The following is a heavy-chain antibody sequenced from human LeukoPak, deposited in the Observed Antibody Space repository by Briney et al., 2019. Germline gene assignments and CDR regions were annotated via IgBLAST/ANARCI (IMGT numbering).Heavy chain of an antibody. CDR2: IKPDGGET. V-gene: IGHV3-7*01. CDR1: GLTFSTAW. CDR3: ARDYN. Sequence: GGSLRLSCAASGLTFSTAWMNWVRQAPGKGLEWVANIKPDGGETYYVDSVKGRFTISRDNAKSSLYLQMNSLRAEDTAVYYCARDYNLGQGTLVTVSS. J-gene: IGHJ4*02.